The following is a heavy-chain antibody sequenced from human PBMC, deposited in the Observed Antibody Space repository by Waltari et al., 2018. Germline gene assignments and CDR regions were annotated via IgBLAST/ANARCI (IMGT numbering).Heavy chain of an antibody. CDR3: ARGRLTIFGVVIGGGRFDY. D-gene: IGHD3-3*01. Sequence: QVQLQQWGAGLLKPSETLSLTCAVYGGSFSGYYWSWIRQPPGKGLEWIGEINQSGSTNYNPSLKSRVTISVDTSKNQFSLKLSSVTAADTAVYYCARGRLTIFGVVIGGGRFDYWGQGTLVTVSS. CDR1: GGSFSGYY. V-gene: IGHV4-34*01. CDR2: INQSGST. J-gene: IGHJ4*02.